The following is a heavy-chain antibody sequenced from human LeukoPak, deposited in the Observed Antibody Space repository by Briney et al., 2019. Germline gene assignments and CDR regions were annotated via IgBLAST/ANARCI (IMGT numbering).Heavy chain of an antibody. CDR1: GYSSTSYC. J-gene: IGHJ6*02. D-gene: IGHD3-3*01. CDR2: IDPSDSYT. V-gene: IGHV5-10-1*01. Sequence: GESLKIVCKGSGYSSTSYCINWVRQMPGKGLEWMGRIDPSDSYTNYSPSFQGHVTISADKSISTAYLQWSSLKASDTAMYYCARLIGAAGYYFYSGLDVWGQGKTFTVSS. CDR3: ARLIGAAGYYFYSGLDV.